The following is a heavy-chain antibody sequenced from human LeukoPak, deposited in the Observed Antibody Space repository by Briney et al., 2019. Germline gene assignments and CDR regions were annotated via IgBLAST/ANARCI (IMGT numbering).Heavy chain of an antibody. CDR2: FDPEDGET. CDR1: GYTLTDLS. CDR3: ATGYSSGYDVFDI. V-gene: IGHV1-24*01. D-gene: IGHD6-19*01. J-gene: IGHJ3*02. Sequence: ASVTLSCTVSGYTLTDLSMHWVWQAPGQGLEWMGGFDPEDGETIYAQKFQGRVTMTEDTSTDTAYMELSSLRSEDTAVYYCATGYSSGYDVFDIWGQGTMVTVSS.